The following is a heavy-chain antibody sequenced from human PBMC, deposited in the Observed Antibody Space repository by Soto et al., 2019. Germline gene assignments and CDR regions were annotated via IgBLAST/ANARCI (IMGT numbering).Heavy chain of an antibody. J-gene: IGHJ4*02. V-gene: IGHV4-39*01. CDR3: ITVVPAAMMGIDY. Sequence: SETLSLTCTVSGGSISSSSYYWGWIRQPPGKGLEWIGSIYYSGSTYYNPSLKSRVTISVDTSKNQFFLKLSSVTAADTAVYYCITVVPAAMMGIDYWGQGTLVTVSS. D-gene: IGHD2-2*01. CDR1: GGSISSSSYY. CDR2: IYYSGST.